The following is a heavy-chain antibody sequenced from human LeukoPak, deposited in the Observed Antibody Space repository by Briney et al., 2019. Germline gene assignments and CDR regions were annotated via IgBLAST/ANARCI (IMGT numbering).Heavy chain of an antibody. CDR2: INHSGST. Sequence: TTSETLSLTCAVYGGSFSGYYWSWIRQPLGKGLEWIGEINHSGSTNYNPSLKSRVTISVDTSKNQFSLKLSSVTAADTAVYYCARGPGAVAGIYYFDYWGQGTLVTVSS. CDR3: ARGPGAVAGIYYFDY. V-gene: IGHV4-34*01. J-gene: IGHJ4*02. D-gene: IGHD6-19*01. CDR1: GGSFSGYY.